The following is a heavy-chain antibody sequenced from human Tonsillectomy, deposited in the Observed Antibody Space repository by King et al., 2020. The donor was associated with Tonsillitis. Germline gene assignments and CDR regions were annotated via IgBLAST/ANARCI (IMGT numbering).Heavy chain of an antibody. V-gene: IGHV4-30-2*01. J-gene: IGHJ4*02. CDR1: GGSISSGGYS. CDR2: IYHSGST. CDR3: ARGGALEWLLDY. Sequence: LQLQESGSGLVKPSQTLSLTCAVSGGSISSGGYSWSWIRQPPGKGLEWIGYIYHSGSTYYNPSLKSRVTISVDRSKNQFSLKLSSVTAADTAVYYCARGGALEWLLDYWGQGTLDTVSS. D-gene: IGHD3-3*01.